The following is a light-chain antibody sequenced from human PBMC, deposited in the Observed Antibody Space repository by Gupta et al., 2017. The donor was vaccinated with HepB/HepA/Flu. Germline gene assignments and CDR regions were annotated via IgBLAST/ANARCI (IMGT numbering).Light chain of an antibody. Sequence: QSALTQPASVSGSPGQSITLSCTGTNNNIGTYNLVSWYQQHPGKAPKLILYEVTKRPSGVSSRFSGSKSGNTASLTISGLQAEDEADYYCCSYAGGNSYVILGGGTKLTVL. V-gene: IGLV2-23*02. J-gene: IGLJ2*01. CDR1: NNNIGTYNL. CDR3: CSYAGGNSYVI. CDR2: EVT.